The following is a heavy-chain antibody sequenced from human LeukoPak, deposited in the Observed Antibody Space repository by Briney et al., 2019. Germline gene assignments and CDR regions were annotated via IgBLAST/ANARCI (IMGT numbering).Heavy chain of an antibody. CDR1: GGSISSGDYY. CDR2: IYYSGST. CDR3: ARVGYYDYVWGSYRQYYFDY. J-gene: IGHJ4*02. D-gene: IGHD3-16*02. V-gene: IGHV4-30-4*08. Sequence: SETLSLTCTVSGGSISSGDYYWSWIRQPPGKGLEWIGYIYYSGSTYYNPSLKSRVTISVDTSKNQFSLKLSSVTAADTAVYYCARVGYYDYVWGSYRQYYFDYWGQGTLVTVSS.